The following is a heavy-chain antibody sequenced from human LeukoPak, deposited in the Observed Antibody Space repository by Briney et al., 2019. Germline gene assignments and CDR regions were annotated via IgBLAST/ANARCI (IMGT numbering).Heavy chain of an antibody. CDR2: IKQDGSAK. Sequence: GGSLRLSCVASGFTFSTYWMSWVRQAPGKGLEWVANIKQDGSAKDYVDSVKVRFTISRDNAKNSLYLQMNSLRAEDTAVYYCARGSTAAANFDFWGQGILVSVSS. V-gene: IGHV3-7*01. J-gene: IGHJ4*02. CDR3: ARGSTAAANFDF. D-gene: IGHD2-2*01. CDR1: GFTFSTYW.